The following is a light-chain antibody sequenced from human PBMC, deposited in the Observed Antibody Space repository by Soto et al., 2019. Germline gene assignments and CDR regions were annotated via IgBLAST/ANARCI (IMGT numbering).Light chain of an antibody. Sequence: EIVMTQSPATLSVSPGERATLSCRASQSVGSNLAWYQQRPGQAPRLLIYGASTRATGIPVRFRGSGSGTEFTLTISSLQSEDFAVYYCQQSGATFGQGTKVEIK. V-gene: IGKV3-15*01. CDR3: QQSGAT. CDR1: QSVGSN. J-gene: IGKJ1*01. CDR2: GAS.